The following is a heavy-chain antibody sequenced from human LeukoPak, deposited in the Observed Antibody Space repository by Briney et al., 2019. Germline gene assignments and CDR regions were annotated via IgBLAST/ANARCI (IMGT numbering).Heavy chain of an antibody. D-gene: IGHD2-21*02. V-gene: IGHV3-30-3*01. J-gene: IGHJ4*02. Sequence: PGGSLRLSCAASGFTFSSYAMHWVRQAPGKGLEWVAVISYDGSNKYYADSVKGRFTISRDNSKNTLYLQMNSLRAEDTAVYYCARGALGGDSIFLYFDWGQGTLVTVSS. CDR1: GFTFSSYA. CDR3: ARGALGGDSIFLYFD. CDR2: ISYDGSNK.